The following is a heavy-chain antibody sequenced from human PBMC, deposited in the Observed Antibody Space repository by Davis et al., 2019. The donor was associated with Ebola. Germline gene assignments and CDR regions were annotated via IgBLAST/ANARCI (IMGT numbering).Heavy chain of an antibody. CDR2: IGASSDHI. CDR3: ARRILSPSRGGMDV. V-gene: IGHV3-48*02. D-gene: IGHD2/OR15-2a*01. J-gene: IGHJ6*02. CDR1: GFPFSDYS. Sequence: PGGSLRLSCPASGFPFSDYSMYWVRQAPGKGLEWVSHIGASSDHISYADSVKDRFIISRDNAHSSLYLQLNSLRDEDTAVYFCARRILSPSRGGMDVWGRGTTVIVSS.